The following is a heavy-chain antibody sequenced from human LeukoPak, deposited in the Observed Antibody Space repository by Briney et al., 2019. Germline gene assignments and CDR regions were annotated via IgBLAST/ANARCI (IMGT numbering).Heavy chain of an antibody. CDR1: GYTFTGYY. V-gene: IGHV1-2*02. J-gene: IGHJ6*02. Sequence: ASVKVSCKASGYTFTGYYMHWVRQAPGKGLEWMGWINPNSGGTNYAQKFQGRVTMTRDTSISTAYMELSRLRSDDTAVYYCARGPYYDFWSGLKPEYYYYGIDVWGQGTTVTVSS. CDR2: INPNSGGT. D-gene: IGHD3-3*01. CDR3: ARGPYYDFWSGLKPEYYYYGIDV.